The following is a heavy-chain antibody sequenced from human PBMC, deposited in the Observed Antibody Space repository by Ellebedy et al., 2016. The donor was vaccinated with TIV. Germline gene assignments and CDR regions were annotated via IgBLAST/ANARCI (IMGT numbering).Heavy chain of an antibody. CDR2: IYFSGRT. J-gene: IGHJ3*02. Sequence: SETLSLTXTVSGDFISDGGYYWTWIRQHPGKGLEWIGYIYFSGRTSYNPSLQSRVSISVDTSKNQFSLKLNSVTAADTAVYYCAGDQNDYSYDPCDIWGQGTLVTVSS. CDR3: AGDQNDYSYDPCDI. D-gene: IGHD4-11*01. V-gene: IGHV4-31*03. CDR1: GDFISDGGYY.